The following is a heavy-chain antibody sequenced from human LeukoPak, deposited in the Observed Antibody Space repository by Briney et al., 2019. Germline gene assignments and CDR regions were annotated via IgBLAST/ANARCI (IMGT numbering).Heavy chain of an antibody. Sequence: SETLSLTCTVSDGSISSYYWSWIRQPPGKGLEWIGYIYYSGSTNYNPSLKSRVTISVDTSKNQFSLKLSSVTAADTAVYYCARDHAGRENWFDPWGQGTLVTVSS. J-gene: IGHJ5*02. CDR1: DGSISSYY. CDR2: IYYSGST. CDR3: ARDHAGRENWFDP. V-gene: IGHV4-59*01.